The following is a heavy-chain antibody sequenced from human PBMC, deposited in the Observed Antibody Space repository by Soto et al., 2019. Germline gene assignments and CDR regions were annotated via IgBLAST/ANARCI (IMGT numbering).Heavy chain of an antibody. D-gene: IGHD6-6*01. CDR1: GYTFTSYY. CDR2: INPSGGST. Sequence: QVQLVQSGAEVKKPGASVKVSCKASGYTFTSYYMHWVRQAPGQGLEWMGIINPSGGSTSYAQKFPGRVTMTRDTSTSTVYMELRSLRSEDTAVYYCARDAYSSSSRTHWFDPWGQGTLVTVSS. J-gene: IGHJ5*02. CDR3: ARDAYSSSSRTHWFDP. V-gene: IGHV1-46*01.